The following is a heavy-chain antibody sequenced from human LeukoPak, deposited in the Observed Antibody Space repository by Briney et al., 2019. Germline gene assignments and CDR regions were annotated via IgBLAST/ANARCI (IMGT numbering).Heavy chain of an antibody. CDR3: AKKVDSSGYYH. V-gene: IGHV3-23*01. D-gene: IGHD3-22*01. CDR1: GFTFSDYY. J-gene: IGHJ5*02. Sequence: GGSLRLSCAASGFTFSDYYMSWVRQAPGKGLEWVSAISGSGGSTYYADSVKGRFTISRDNSKNTLYLQMNSLRAEDTAVYYCAKKVDSSGYYHWGQGTLVTVSS. CDR2: ISGSGGST.